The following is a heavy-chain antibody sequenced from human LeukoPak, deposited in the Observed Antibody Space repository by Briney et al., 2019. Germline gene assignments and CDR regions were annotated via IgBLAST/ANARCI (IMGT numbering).Heavy chain of an antibody. CDR2: INSNSGGT. CDR3: ARGSAEKDYDSSGFDY. V-gene: IGHV1-2*02. CDR1: GYTFTDYY. D-gene: IGHD3-22*01. J-gene: IGHJ4*02. Sequence: ATVKVSCKASGYTFTDYYMHWVRQAPGQGLEWMGWINSNSGGTNYAQNFQGRVTMTRDTSISTAYMELSRLISDDTAVYYCARGSAEKDYDSSGFDYWGQGNLVTVSS.